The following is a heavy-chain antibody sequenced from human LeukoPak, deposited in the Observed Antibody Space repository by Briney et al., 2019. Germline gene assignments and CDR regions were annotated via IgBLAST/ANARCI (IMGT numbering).Heavy chain of an antibody. Sequence: HPGRSLRLSCAASGFTFSSYGMHWARQAPGKGLEWVAVIWYDGSNKYYADSVKGRFTISRDNSKNTLYLQMNSLRAEDTAVYYCANNYYDNAFDIWGQGTMFTVSS. CDR3: ANNYYDNAFDI. V-gene: IGHV3-33*06. CDR1: GFTFSSYG. J-gene: IGHJ3*02. CDR2: IWYDGSNK. D-gene: IGHD3-22*01.